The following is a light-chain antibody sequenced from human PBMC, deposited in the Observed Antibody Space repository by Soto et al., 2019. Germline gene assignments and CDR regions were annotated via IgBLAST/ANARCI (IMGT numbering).Light chain of an antibody. J-gene: IGKJ2*01. CDR3: QESYSTPRT. V-gene: IGKV1-39*01. CDR1: QSINTY. CDR2: GSS. Sequence: DIQMTQSPSSLSASVGDRVTITCRASQSINTYLNRYQRKSGKAPNLLIYGSSNLESGVPARFSGSGSGTHFTLTISSLQPEDFATYYCQESYSTPRTVGQGTKLDIK.